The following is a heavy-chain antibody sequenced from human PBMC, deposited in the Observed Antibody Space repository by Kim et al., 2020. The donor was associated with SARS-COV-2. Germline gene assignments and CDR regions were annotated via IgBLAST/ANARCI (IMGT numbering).Heavy chain of an antibody. CDR3: ARFGPSGSGRVTHFDY. Sequence: SETLSLTCTVSGGSISSYYWSWIRQPPGKGLEWIGHIYYNGNTKYNPSLKSRVTMSVDTSKNQFSLKLSSVTAADTADYYCARFGPSGSGRVTHFDYWGQGTLVTVSS. J-gene: IGHJ4*02. V-gene: IGHV4-59*01. CDR2: IYYNGNT. CDR1: GGSISSYY. D-gene: IGHD2-21*02.